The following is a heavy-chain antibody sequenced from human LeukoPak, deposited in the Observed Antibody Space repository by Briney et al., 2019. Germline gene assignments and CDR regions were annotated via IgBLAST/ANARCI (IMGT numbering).Heavy chain of an antibody. V-gene: IGHV3-23*01. CDR2: ISGSGGST. CDR3: AKDRTQQLDDDY. Sequence: QPGGSLRLSCAASGFTFSSYAMSWVRQAPGKGLDWVSAISGSGGSTYYADSVKGRFTISRDNSKNTLYLEMNSLRAEDTAVYYCAKDRTQQLDDDYWGQGTLVTVSS. D-gene: IGHD6-13*01. J-gene: IGHJ4*02. CDR1: GFTFSSYA.